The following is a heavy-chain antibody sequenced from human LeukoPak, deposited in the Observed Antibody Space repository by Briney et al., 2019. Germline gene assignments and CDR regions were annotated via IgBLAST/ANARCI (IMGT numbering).Heavy chain of an antibody. D-gene: IGHD6-6*01. V-gene: IGHV3-48*03. J-gene: IGHJ4*02. CDR1: GFTFSSYE. CDR3: ARAKQLAPPFAFDY. Sequence: PGGSLRLSCAASGFTFSSYEMNWVRQAPGKGLEWVSYISSSGSTIYYADSVKGRFTISRDNAKNSLYLQMNSLRAEDTAVYYCARAKQLAPPFAFDYWGQGTLVTVSS. CDR2: ISSSGSTI.